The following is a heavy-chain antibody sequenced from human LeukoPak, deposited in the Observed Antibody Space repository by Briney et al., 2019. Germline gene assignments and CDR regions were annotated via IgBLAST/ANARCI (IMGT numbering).Heavy chain of an antibody. CDR3: AKDAWYCSSTSCPATGY. CDR1: GFTFSGYW. CDR2: IKQDGSEK. V-gene: IGHV3-7*03. J-gene: IGHJ4*02. D-gene: IGHD2-2*01. Sequence: GGSLRLSCVTSGFTFSGYWMSWVRQAPGKGLEWVALIKQDGSEKYYVDSVKGRFTISRDNSKNTLYLQMNSLRAEDTAVYYCAKDAWYCSSTSCPATGYWGQGTLVTVSS.